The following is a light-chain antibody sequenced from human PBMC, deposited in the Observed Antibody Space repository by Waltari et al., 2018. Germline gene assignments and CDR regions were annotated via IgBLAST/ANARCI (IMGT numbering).Light chain of an antibody. CDR1: SSDIGVSNY. CDR3: SAYTTTHTLEVI. Sequence: QSALTQPASVSGSPGQSITIPCTGTSSDIGVSNYVSWYQQHPGKAPKLLFYHVNTRPSGVSHGFHGSKSGNTASLTISGLQAEEESDYYCSAYTTTHTLEVIFGTGTKLTVL. CDR2: HVN. J-gene: IGLJ2*01. V-gene: IGLV2-14*03.